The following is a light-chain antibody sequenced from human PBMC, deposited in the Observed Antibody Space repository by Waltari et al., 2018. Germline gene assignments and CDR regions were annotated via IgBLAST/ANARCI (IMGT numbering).Light chain of an antibody. CDR1: QSVSSN. CDR3: QQYNNLWT. CDR2: GAS. V-gene: IGKV3-15*01. Sequence: EIVMTQSPATLSVSPGERATLSCRASQSVSSNLAWYQQKPGQAPRLLIYGASNRATGIPARFSGSESGTEFTLTISSLQSEDFAVYYCQQYNNLWTFGQGTKVEIK. J-gene: IGKJ1*01.